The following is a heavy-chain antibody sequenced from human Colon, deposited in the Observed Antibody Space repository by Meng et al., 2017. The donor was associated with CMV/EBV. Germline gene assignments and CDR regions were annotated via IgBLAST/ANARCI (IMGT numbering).Heavy chain of an antibody. CDR3: ARHYSSSLPFQH. V-gene: IGHV3-11*01. J-gene: IGHJ1*01. CDR2: ISNSGTAI. Sequence: CVASGFTFSDFYMSWIRRAPGKGLEWISYISNSGTAIYYANSVKGRFTISRDNAKNSLSLQMSSLRADDTAVYYCARHYSSSLPFQHWGQGTLVTVSS. D-gene: IGHD6-13*01. CDR1: GFTFSDFY.